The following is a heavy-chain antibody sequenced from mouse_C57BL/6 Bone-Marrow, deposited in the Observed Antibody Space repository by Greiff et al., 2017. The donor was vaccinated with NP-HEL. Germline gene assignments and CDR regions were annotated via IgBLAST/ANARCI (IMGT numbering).Heavy chain of an antibody. J-gene: IGHJ1*03. CDR1: GYTFTSYW. CDR3: ARAYYSNYVGDFDV. Sequence: VQLQQPGAELVKPGASVKLSCKASGYTFTSYWMQWVKQRPGQGLEWIGEIDPSDSYTNYNQKFKGKATLTVDTSSSTAYMQLSSLTSEDSAVYYCARAYYSNYVGDFDVWGTGTTVTVSS. CDR2: IDPSDSYT. D-gene: IGHD2-5*01. V-gene: IGHV1-50*01.